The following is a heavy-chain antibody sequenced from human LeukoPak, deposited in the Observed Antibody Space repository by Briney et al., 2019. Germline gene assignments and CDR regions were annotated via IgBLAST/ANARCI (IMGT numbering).Heavy chain of an antibody. D-gene: IGHD3-16*01. Sequence: GGSLRLSCAASGFTFSGYAMSWVRQAPGKGLEWVSAISGRGDSSFYADSVRGRFTISRDNSKNILYLQMKSLRADDTAVYYCAKDSVSPGFNRFDPWGQGTLVTVSS. CDR1: GFTFSGYA. CDR3: AKDSVSPGFNRFDP. CDR2: ISGRGDSS. J-gene: IGHJ5*02. V-gene: IGHV3-23*01.